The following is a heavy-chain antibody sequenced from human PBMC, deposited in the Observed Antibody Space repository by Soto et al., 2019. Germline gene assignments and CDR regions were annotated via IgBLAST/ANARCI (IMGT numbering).Heavy chain of an antibody. Sequence: SVKVSCKASGGAFISYAISWVRQAPGQGLEWMGGIIPIFGTANYAQKFQGRVTITADESTSTAYMELSSLRSEDTAVYYCGRGFSGPIAAAGNYSYYGREVGGQGTRPPVSS. CDR3: GRGFSGPIAAAGNYSYYGREV. V-gene: IGHV1-69*13. CDR2: IIPIFGTA. CDR1: GGAFISYA. J-gene: IGHJ6*02. D-gene: IGHD6-13*01.